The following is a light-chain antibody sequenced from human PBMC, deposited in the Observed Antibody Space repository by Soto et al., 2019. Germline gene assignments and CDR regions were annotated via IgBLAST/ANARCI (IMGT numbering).Light chain of an antibody. CDR1: SSNIETNT. Sequence: QSVLTQPASASGTPGQRVTISCSGSSSNIETNTVNWYQQLPRTAPKLLIYKNNQRPSGVPDRFSGSKSGTSASLAISGLQSEDEADYYCAAWDDSLNGPRFVFGTGTKVTVL. J-gene: IGLJ1*01. V-gene: IGLV1-44*01. CDR2: KNN. CDR3: AAWDDSLNGPRFV.